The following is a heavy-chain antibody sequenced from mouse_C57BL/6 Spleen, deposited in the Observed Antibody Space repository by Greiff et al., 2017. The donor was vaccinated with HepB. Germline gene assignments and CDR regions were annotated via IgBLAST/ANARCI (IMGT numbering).Heavy chain of an antibody. CDR3: ARSGSSVFAY. CDR1: GYTFTDYY. V-gene: IGHV1-26*01. J-gene: IGHJ3*01. CDR2: INPNNGGT. Sequence: EVQLQQSGPELVKPGASVKISCKASGYTFTDYYMNWVKQSHGKSLEWIGDINPNNGGTSYNQKFKGKATLTVDKSSSTAYMELRSLTSEDSAVYYCARSGSSVFAYWGQGTLVTVSA. D-gene: IGHD3-2*02.